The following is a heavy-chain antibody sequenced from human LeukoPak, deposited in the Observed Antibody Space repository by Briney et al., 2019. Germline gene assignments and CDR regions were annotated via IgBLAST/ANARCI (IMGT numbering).Heavy chain of an antibody. CDR1: GYTFTRYG. CDR3: ARDNAIIPAEIADY. Sequence: ASVKVSCKTSGYTFTRYGISWVRQAPGHGLEWMGWISAYEGNTKYAQKVQGRVSMTTDTSTSTAYMELRSLRSDDTAVYYCARDNAIIPAEIADYWGQGTQVTVSS. J-gene: IGHJ4*02. CDR2: ISAYEGNT. V-gene: IGHV1-18*01. D-gene: IGHD2-2*01.